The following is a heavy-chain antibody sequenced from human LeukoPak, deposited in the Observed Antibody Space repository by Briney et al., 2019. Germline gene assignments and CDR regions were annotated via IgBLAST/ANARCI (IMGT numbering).Heavy chain of an antibody. CDR3: AKDHSSGYPYAFDI. CDR1: GFTFSSYA. J-gene: IGHJ3*02. V-gene: IGHV3-30*04. CDR2: ISYDGSNK. Sequence: GGSLRLSCAASGFTFSSYAMHWVRQAPGKGLEWVAVISYDGSNKYYADSVKGRFTISRDNSKNTLYLQMISLRAEDTALYYCAKDHSSGYPYAFDIWGQGTMVTVSS. D-gene: IGHD3-10*01.